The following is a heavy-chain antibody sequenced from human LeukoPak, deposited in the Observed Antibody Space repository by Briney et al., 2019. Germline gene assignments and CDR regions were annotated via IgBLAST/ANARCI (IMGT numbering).Heavy chain of an antibody. CDR3: ARDGDYSKVFDY. CDR1: GGSISSGGYY. D-gene: IGHD4-4*01. CDR2: IYYSGST. Sequence: PSETLSLTCTVSGGSISSGGYYWSWIRQHPGKGLEWIGYIYYSGSTYYNPSLKSRVTISVDTSKNQFSLKLSSVTAADTAVYYCARDGDYSKVFDYWGQGTLVTVSS. J-gene: IGHJ4*02. V-gene: IGHV4-31*03.